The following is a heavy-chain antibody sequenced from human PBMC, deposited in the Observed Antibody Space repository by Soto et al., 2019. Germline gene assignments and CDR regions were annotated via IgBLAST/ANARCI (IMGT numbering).Heavy chain of an antibody. V-gene: IGHV4-61*01. D-gene: IGHD5-12*01. CDR3: ARDGDGYNY. J-gene: IGHJ4*02. CDR2: IYSSGST. Sequence: QVQLQESGPGLVKPSETLSLTCTVSGGSVSSGSYYWSWIRQPPGKGLEWIGYIYSSGSTSYNPSLTSRVPISVDTSKNQFSLKLSSVTAADTAVYYCARDGDGYNYWGQGTLVTVSS. CDR1: GGSVSSGSYY.